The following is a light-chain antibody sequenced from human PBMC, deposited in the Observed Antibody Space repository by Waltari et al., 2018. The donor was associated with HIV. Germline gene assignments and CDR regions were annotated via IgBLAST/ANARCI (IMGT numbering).Light chain of an antibody. Sequence: QSFLTQPPSASGTPGRRVVISCSGNTSNVGSNPVNWYRQVPGTAPKLCMFSNNQRPSGVTDRFSGSKSGASASLAIKGLQSEDEADYYCAARDDSLNVWVFGGGTKLTVL. V-gene: IGLV1-44*01. J-gene: IGLJ3*02. CDR2: SNN. CDR3: AARDDSLNVWV. CDR1: TSNVGSNP.